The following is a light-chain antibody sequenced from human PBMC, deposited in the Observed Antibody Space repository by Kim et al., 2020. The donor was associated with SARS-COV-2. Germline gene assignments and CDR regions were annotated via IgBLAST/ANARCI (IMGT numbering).Light chain of an antibody. CDR3: TSYTSSDTLV. J-gene: IGLJ2*01. V-gene: IGLV2-14*03. Sequence: QSALTQPASVSGSPGHSITISCTGTNSDIGGYNFVSWYQQHPGKAPKLLIYDVLDRPSGISNRFSGSKSGNTASLTISGLQAEDEADYYCTSYTSSDTLVFGGGTQLTVL. CDR2: DVL. CDR1: NSDIGGYNF.